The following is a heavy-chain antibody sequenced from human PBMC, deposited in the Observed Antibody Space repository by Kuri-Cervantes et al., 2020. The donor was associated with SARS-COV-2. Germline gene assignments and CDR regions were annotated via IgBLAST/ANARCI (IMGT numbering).Heavy chain of an antibody. CDR1: GYSFTSYW. CDR2: IYPGDSDT. V-gene: IGHV5-51*01. D-gene: IGHD4-17*01. CDR3: ARQSRGATATVTTDYYYYGMDV. J-gene: IGHJ6*02. Sequence: GGSLRLSCKGSGYSFTSYWIGWVRQMPGKGLEWMGIIYPGDSDTRYSPSFQGQVTISADKSISTAYLQWSSLMASDTAMYYCARQSRGATATVTTDYYYYGMDVWGQGTTVTVSS.